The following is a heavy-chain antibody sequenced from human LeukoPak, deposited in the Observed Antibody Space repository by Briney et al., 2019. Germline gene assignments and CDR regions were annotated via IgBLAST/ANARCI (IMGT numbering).Heavy chain of an antibody. CDR1: GFTFSSYA. J-gene: IGHJ4*02. CDR2: IGGSGDNT. D-gene: IGHD4-17*01. CDR3: AKGRGTTVNSAANY. Sequence: GGSLRLSCAASGFTFSSYAMSWVRQAPGKGLEWVSSIGGSGDNTFYADSVKDRFTITRDNSKNTLFLQMNSLRDEGKAVYYCAKGRGTTVNSAANYWGQGTLVTVSS. V-gene: IGHV3-23*01.